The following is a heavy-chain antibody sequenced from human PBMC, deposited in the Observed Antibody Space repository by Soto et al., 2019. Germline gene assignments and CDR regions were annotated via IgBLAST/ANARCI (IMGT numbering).Heavy chain of an antibody. V-gene: IGHV3-23*01. J-gene: IGHJ4*02. CDR1: GFTFSSYA. CDR2: ISGSGGST. CDR3: AYRTSLCGGYCYSTPDFDS. Sequence: QPGGSLRLSCAASGFTFSSYAMSWVRQAPGKGLEWVSAISGSGGSTSYADSVTGWFTISRDNSNNTLYLQMNRLRAEDTAVYYCAYRTSLCGGYCYSTPDFDSWRQGTLVAVSS. D-gene: IGHD2-21*02.